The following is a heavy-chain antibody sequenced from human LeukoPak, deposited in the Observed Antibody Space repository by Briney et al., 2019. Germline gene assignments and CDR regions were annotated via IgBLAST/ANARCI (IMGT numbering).Heavy chain of an antibody. CDR2: INHSGST. Sequence: SETLSLTCAVYGGSFSGYYWSWIRHPPGKGLEWIGEINHSGSTNYNPSLKSRVTISVDTSKNQFSLKLSSVTAADTAVYYCARGRRGGAAAGSYFDYWGQGTLVTVSS. J-gene: IGHJ4*02. CDR3: ARGRRGGAAAGSYFDY. V-gene: IGHV4-34*01. D-gene: IGHD6-13*01. CDR1: GGSFSGYY.